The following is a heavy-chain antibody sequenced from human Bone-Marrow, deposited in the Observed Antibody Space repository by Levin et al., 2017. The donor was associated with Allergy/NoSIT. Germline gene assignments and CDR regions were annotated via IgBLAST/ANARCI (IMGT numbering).Heavy chain of an antibody. CDR2: IGTAGDT. CDR3: ARAFHYDSSGYNYYGMDV. V-gene: IGHV3-13*04. J-gene: IGHJ6*02. Sequence: GESLKISCAASGFTFSSYDMHWVRQATGKGLEWVSAIGTAGDTYYPGSVKGRFTISRENAKNSLYLQMNSLRAGDTAVYYCARAFHYDSSGYNYYGMDVWGQGTTVTVSS. D-gene: IGHD3-22*01. CDR1: GFTFSSYD.